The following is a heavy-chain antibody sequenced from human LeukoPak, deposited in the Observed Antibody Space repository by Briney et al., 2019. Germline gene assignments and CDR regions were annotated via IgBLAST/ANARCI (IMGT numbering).Heavy chain of an antibody. J-gene: IGHJ4*02. CDR1: GFTFSSYS. D-gene: IGHD3-16*01. CDR2: ISSSSSYI. V-gene: IGHV3-21*01. Sequence: GGSLRLSCAASGFTFSSYSMNWVRQAPGKGLEWVSSISSSSSYIYYADSVKGRFTISRDNAKNSLYLQMNSLRAEDTAVYYCARDRTTFGGVLYWGQGTLVTVSS. CDR3: ARDRTTFGGVLY.